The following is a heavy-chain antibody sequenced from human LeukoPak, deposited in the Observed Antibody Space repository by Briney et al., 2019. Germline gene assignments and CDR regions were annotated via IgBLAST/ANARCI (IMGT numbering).Heavy chain of an antibody. CDR3: AKDPFGLWFGELSDTIDY. CDR2: ISSSSTYI. J-gene: IGHJ4*02. D-gene: IGHD3-10*01. Sequence: PGGSLRLSCAASGFTFSTYYMNWVRQAPGKGLEWVSSISSSSTYIYYADSVKGRFTISRDNAKNSLYLQMNSLRAEDTAVYYCAKDPFGLWFGELSDTIDYWGQGTLVTVSS. V-gene: IGHV3-21*04. CDR1: GFTFSTYY.